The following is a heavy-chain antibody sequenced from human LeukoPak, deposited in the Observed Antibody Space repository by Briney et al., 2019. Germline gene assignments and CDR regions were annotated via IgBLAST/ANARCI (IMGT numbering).Heavy chain of an antibody. V-gene: IGHV3-7*01. CDR2: IKQDGSEK. CDR3: ARDSSSWFLIKAGNFDY. J-gene: IGHJ4*02. CDR1: GFTFSSYW. D-gene: IGHD6-13*01. Sequence: GGSLRLSCAASGFTFSSYWMSWVRQAPGKGLEWVANIKQDGSEKYYVDSVKGRFTISRDNAKNSLYLQLNSLRAEDTAVYYCARDSSSWFLIKAGNFDYWGQGTLVTVSS.